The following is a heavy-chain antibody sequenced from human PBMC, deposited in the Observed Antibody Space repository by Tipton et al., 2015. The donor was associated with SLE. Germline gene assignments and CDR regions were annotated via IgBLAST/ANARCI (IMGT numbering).Heavy chain of an antibody. J-gene: IGHJ4*02. V-gene: IGHV4-39*07. Sequence: LRLSCTVSGGSISSSSYYWGWIRQPPGKGLEWIGSIYYSGSTYYNPSLKSRVTISVDTSKNQFSLKLSSVTAADTAVYYCARALMYYYDSSGYSYYFDYWGQGTLVTVSS. CDR3: ARALMYYYDSSGYSYYFDY. D-gene: IGHD3-22*01. CDR1: GGSISSSSYY. CDR2: IYYSGST.